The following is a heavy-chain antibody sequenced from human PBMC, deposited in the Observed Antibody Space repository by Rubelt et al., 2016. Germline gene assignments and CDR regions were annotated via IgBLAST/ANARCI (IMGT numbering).Heavy chain of an antibody. V-gene: IGHV4-39*07. J-gene: IGHJ5*02. Sequence: SGSTYYNPSLKSRVTISVDTSKNQFSLKLSSVTAADTAVSYCARDPGVAAAHCFDPWGQGTLVTVSS. D-gene: IGHD6-13*01. CDR3: ARDPGVAAAHCFDP. CDR2: SGST.